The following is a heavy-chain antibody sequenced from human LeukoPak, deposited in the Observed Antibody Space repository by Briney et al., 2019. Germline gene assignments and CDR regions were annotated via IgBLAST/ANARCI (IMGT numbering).Heavy chain of an antibody. V-gene: IGHV4-59*01. CDR1: GGSISSYY. CDR3: ASGDGSGYPLGY. J-gene: IGHJ4*02. CDR2: IYYSGST. D-gene: IGHD3-22*01. Sequence: PSETLSLTCTVSGGSISSYYWSWIRQPPGKGLEWIGYIYYSGSTNYNPFLKSRVTISVDTSKNQFSLKLSSVTAADTAVYYCASGDGSGYPLGYWGQGTLVTVSS.